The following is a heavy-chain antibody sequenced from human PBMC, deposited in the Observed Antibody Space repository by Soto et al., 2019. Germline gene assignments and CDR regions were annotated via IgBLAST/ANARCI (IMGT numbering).Heavy chain of an antibody. CDR3: ARSYSSSARLDD. CDR1: GYSFTSYL. V-gene: IGHV5-51*01. Sequence: XESLKISLQGSGYSFTSYLVVWVRQMPGKGLEWMGIIYPGDSDTRYSPSFQGQVTISADKSISTAYLQWSSLKASDTAMYYCARSYSSSARLDDWGQGTLVTVSS. CDR2: IYPGDSDT. D-gene: IGHD6-13*01. J-gene: IGHJ4*02.